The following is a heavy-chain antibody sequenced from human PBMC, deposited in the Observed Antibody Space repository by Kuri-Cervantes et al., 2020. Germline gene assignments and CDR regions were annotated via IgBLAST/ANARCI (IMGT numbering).Heavy chain of an antibody. CDR1: GGSLSGYY. CDR3: ARHGVSTVTGGGAFDI. D-gene: IGHD4-17*01. CDR2: IYHSGST. V-gene: IGHV4-34*01. Sequence: GSLRLSCGVGGSLSGYYWSWIRQPLGKGLEWIGSIYHSGSTYYNPSLKSRVTISVDTSKNQFSLKLSSVTAADTAVYYCARHGVSTVTGGGAFDIWGQGTMVTVSS. J-gene: IGHJ3*02.